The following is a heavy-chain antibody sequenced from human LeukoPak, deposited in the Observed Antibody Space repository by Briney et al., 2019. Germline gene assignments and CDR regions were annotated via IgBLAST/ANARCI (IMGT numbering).Heavy chain of an antibody. V-gene: IGHV4-39*01. Sequence: SETLSLTCTVSGGSISSSSYYWGWIRQPPGKGLEWIGSIYYSGSTYYNPSLKSRVTISVGTSKNQFSLKLSSVTAADTAVYYCASTPFGGKYYYYYMDVWGKGTTVTISS. CDR2: IYYSGST. CDR1: GGSISSSSYY. J-gene: IGHJ6*03. CDR3: ASTPFGGKYYYYYMDV. D-gene: IGHD3-10*01.